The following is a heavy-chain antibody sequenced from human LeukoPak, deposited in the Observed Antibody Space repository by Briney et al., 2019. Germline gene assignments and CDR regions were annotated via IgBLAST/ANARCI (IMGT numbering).Heavy chain of an antibody. D-gene: IGHD3-3*01. CDR1: GFTFSSYS. V-gene: IGHV3-21*01. Sequence: GGSLRPSCAASGFTFSSYSMNWVRQAPGKGLEWVSSISSSSSYIYYADSVKGRFTISRDNAKNSLYLQMNSLRAEDTAVYYCARDLDFWSGSTKQKFDYWGQGTLVTVSS. CDR2: ISSSSSYI. CDR3: ARDLDFWSGSTKQKFDY. J-gene: IGHJ4*02.